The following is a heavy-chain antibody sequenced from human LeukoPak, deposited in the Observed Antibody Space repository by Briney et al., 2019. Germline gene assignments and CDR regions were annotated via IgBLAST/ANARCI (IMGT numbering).Heavy chain of an antibody. D-gene: IGHD6-13*01. Sequence: ASVKVSCKASGYTFTSYYMHWVRQAPGQGLEWMGIINPSGFSTRYAQRFQGRVTTTRDTSTSTVYMELSSLRSDDTAVYYCARDKNGVAFSSSCFDYWGQGPLVTVSS. CDR1: GYTFTSYY. V-gene: IGHV1-46*01. CDR3: ARDKNGVAFSSSCFDY. J-gene: IGHJ4*02. CDR2: INPSGFST.